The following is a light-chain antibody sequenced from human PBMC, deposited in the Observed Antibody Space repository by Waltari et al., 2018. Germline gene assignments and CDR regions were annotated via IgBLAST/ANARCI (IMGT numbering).Light chain of an antibody. CDR1: QDITNF. CDR2: DAS. CDR3: QQYDNLPPLS. V-gene: IGKV1-33*01. J-gene: IGKJ4*01. Sequence: DIQLTQSPSSLSASVGDRVTITCQASQDITNFLNWYQQKPGKAPKLLIYDASKLQKGVPSRFSGSGSGTDFTFTISSLQPEDVATYFCQQYDNLPPLSFGGGTKVDIK.